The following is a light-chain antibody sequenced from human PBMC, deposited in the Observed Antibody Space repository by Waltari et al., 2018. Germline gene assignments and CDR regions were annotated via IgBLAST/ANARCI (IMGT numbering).Light chain of an antibody. CDR3: SSFTSSNTFV. CDR1: SSDVGGYNY. Sequence: QSALTQPASVSGSPGQSITISCTGTSSDVGGYNYVSRYQQHPGKAPKLLIYDVSERPSGVSNRFSGSKSGNTASLTVSGLQAEDEADYYCSSFTSSNTFVFGGGTKLTVL. CDR2: DVS. V-gene: IGLV2-14*01. J-gene: IGLJ2*01.